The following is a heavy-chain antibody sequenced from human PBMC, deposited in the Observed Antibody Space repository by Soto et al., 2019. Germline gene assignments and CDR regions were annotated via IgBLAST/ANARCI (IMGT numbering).Heavy chain of an antibody. CDR3: AGVEYSFGTPFLDY. D-gene: IGHD3-16*01. CDR2: LSFDRSNE. Sequence: QVQLVESGGGVVQPGRSLRLSCSASGFNFGHYAMHWVRQAPGKGLEWVAALSFDRSNEYYADSLRGRFTISRDNSKNALDLERNGLRAEDTAVYDCAGVEYSFGTPFLDYWGQGTLVTVSS. CDR1: GFNFGHYA. V-gene: IGHV3-30-3*01. J-gene: IGHJ4*02.